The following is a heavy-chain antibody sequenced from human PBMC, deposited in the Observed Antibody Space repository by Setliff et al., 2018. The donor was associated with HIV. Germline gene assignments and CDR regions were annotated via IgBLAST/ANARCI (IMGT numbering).Heavy chain of an antibody. CDR1: GQSISGYY. D-gene: IGHD3-10*01. Sequence: SETLSLTCAVYGQSISGYYWSWIRQTPGKGLEWIGTIYYSGTTHYNPSLNSRVIISVDTSKNQFSLRLNSVTAADTAVYYCARLSGGMVPNYWGQGTLVTVSS. CDR3: ARLSGGMVPNY. CDR2: IYYSGTT. J-gene: IGHJ4*02. V-gene: IGHV4-34*01.